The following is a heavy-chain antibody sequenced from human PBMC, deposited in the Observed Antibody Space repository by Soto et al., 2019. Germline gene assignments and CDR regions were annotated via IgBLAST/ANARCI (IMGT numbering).Heavy chain of an antibody. CDR2: ISGSAGLT. CDR3: AKVFQFYYYGMDV. Sequence: EVQLLESGGGLVQPGGSLRLSCTASGFTFSSHAMSWVRQAPGKQLEWVSAISGSAGLTFYADSVKGRFTISRDNSKNTLYLQMNSLRAEDTAVYYCAKVFQFYYYGMDVWGLGTTVTVSS. CDR1: GFTFSSHA. J-gene: IGHJ6*02. V-gene: IGHV3-23*01.